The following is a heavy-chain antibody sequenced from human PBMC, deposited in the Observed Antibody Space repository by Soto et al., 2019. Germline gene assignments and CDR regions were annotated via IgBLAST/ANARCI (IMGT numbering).Heavy chain of an antibody. D-gene: IGHD3-22*01. CDR1: GGSISSGNFS. Sequence: SETLSLTCTVSGGSISSGNFSWTWIRQPPGKGLEWIAYIFHTGSTFYNSSLKPRVSISVDRSKNQFSLKLTSVTAEDTAVYYCAREQYYYDSSGYSYWGQGTLVTVSS. CDR3: AREQYYYDSSGYSY. J-gene: IGHJ4*02. CDR2: IFHTGST. V-gene: IGHV4-30-2*01.